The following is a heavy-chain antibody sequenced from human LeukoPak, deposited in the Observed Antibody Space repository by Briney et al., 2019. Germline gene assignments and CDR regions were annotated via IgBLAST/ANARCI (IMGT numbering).Heavy chain of an antibody. CDR1: GYTFTSYY. CDR2: INPNSGGT. J-gene: IGHJ4*02. CDR3: AASQRYYDILTGYDYFDY. D-gene: IGHD3-9*01. V-gene: IGHV1-2*02. Sequence: ASVTVSCKASGYTFTSYYMHWVRQAPGQGLEWMGWINPNSGGTNYAQKFQGRVTMTRDTSISIVYMEVSRLRSEDTAVYYCAASQRYYDILTGYDYFDYWGQGTLVTVSS.